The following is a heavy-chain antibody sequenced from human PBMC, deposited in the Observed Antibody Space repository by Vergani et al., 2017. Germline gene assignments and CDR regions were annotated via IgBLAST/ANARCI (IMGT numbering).Heavy chain of an antibody. Sequence: QVQLVQSGAEVKKPGASVKVSCKASGYTFTGYYMHWVRQAPGQGREWLGWMNPNSGGTNYAQKFKGRVSMTGDTSISTASMELCRLRSDDTAVYYCAALGYFSGGSCYGPTYFDYWGQGTLVTVSS. V-gene: IGHV1-2*02. D-gene: IGHD2-15*01. J-gene: IGHJ4*02. CDR2: MNPNSGGT. CDR1: GYTFTGYY. CDR3: AALGYFSGGSCYGPTYFDY.